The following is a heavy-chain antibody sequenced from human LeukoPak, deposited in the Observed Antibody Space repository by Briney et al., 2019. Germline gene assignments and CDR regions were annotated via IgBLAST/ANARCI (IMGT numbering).Heavy chain of an antibody. Sequence: PSETLSLTCTVSGYSISTGYYWDWIRQPPGKGLEWIGTFYHGGSTYYNPSLKSRVTISVDTSKNQFSLKLSSVTAADTAVYYCARHYKTYYYGSGRRNWFDPWGQGTLVTVSS. V-gene: IGHV4-38-2*02. J-gene: IGHJ5*02. D-gene: IGHD3-10*01. CDR3: ARHYKTYYYGSGRRNWFDP. CDR2: FYHGGST. CDR1: GYSISTGYY.